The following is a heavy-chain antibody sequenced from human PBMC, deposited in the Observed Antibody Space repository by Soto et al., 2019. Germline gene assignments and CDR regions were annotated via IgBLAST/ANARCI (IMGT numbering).Heavy chain of an antibody. CDR2: MNPNSGNT. J-gene: IGHJ6*02. D-gene: IGHD6-6*01. CDR3: ARTWEYSSSSPYYYGMDV. CDR1: GYTFTSYD. V-gene: IGHV1-8*01. Sequence: ASVKVSCKASGYTFTSYDINWVRQATGQGLEWMGWMNPNSGNTGYAQKFQGRVTMTRNTSISTAYMELSSLRSEDTAVYYCARTWEYSSSSPYYYGMDVWGQGTTVPSP.